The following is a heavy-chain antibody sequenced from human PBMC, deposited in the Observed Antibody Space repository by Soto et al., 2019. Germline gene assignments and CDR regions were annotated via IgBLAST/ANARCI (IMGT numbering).Heavy chain of an antibody. D-gene: IGHD5-18*01. Sequence: ASVKVSCKTSGYTFTDYYTHWVRQAPGQGLEWMGWMNPKSGGAYFAQKFQGRVTLTRDTSIGTAYIEVNSLTSDDTAVYFCTREYIENSDGLYDAFDIWGQGTTVTVS. CDR2: MNPKSGGA. CDR1: GYTFTDYY. V-gene: IGHV1-2*02. J-gene: IGHJ3*02. CDR3: TREYIENSDGLYDAFDI.